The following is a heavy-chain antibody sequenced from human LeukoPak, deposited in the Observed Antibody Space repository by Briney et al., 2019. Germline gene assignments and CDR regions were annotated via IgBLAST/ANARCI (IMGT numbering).Heavy chain of an antibody. J-gene: IGHJ4*02. CDR3: ARNSYYYDSSGSAGFDY. CDR2: ISSSSTI. D-gene: IGHD3-22*01. Sequence: GGSLRLSCAASGFTFSSYSMNWVRQAPGKGLEWVSYISSSSTIYYADSVKGRFTISRDNAKNSLYLQMNSLRAEDKAVYYCARNSYYYDSSGSAGFDYWGQGTLVTVSS. V-gene: IGHV3-48*01. CDR1: GFTFSSYS.